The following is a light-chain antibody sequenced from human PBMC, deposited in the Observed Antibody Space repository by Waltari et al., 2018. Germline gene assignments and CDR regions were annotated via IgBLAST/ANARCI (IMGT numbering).Light chain of an antibody. CDR1: SSDFGKDNY. Sequence: QSALTQPPSASGSPGQSVTISCTGTSSDFGKDNYVSWYQHHPGKAPKLMIYDVTKRPAGVPNRCSGSKSGNTASLTVSGLQAEDEADYFCCSFSGGNNFLFGGGTKLTVL. V-gene: IGLV2-8*01. CDR3: CSFSGGNNFL. J-gene: IGLJ2*01. CDR2: DVT.